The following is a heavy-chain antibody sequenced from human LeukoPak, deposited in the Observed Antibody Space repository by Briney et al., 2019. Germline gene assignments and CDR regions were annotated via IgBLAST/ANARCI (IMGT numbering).Heavy chain of an antibody. CDR1: GGTFSSYA. CDR3: ARGGSYVNPHFDY. J-gene: IGHJ4*02. V-gene: IGHV1-3*01. D-gene: IGHD1-26*01. Sequence: ASVKVSCKASGGTFSSYAISWVRQAPGQRLEWMGWINAGNGNTKYSQKFQGRVTITRDTSASTAYMELSSLRSEDTAVYYCARGGSYVNPHFDYWGQGTLVTVSS. CDR2: INAGNGNT.